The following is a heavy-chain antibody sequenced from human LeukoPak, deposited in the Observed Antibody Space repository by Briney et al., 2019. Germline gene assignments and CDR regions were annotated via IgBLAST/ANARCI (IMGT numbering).Heavy chain of an antibody. CDR2: MSPNSGNT. D-gene: IGHD3-3*01. CDR1: GYTFTSYD. J-gene: IGHJ6*02. V-gene: IGHV1-8*01. Sequence: ASVKVSCKASGYTFTSYDINWLRQATGQGLEWMGWMSPNSGNTGYAQKFQGRVTMTRNTSISTAYMELSSLRSEDTAVYYCARSIRSYYDFWSGPYGMDVWGQGTTVTVSS. CDR3: ARSIRSYYDFWSGPYGMDV.